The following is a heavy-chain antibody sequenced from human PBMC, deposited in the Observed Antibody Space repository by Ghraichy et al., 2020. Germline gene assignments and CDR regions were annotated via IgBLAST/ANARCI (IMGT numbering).Heavy chain of an antibody. D-gene: IGHD2-15*01. Sequence: SETLSLTCTVSGGSISSSTYYWGWIRQPPMKGLEWIGSVYYDGSAYYNPSLKTRVSLSVDTSKNQFSLTLSSVTAADTAVYYCARQEGYYQHAGEFDPWGQGTLVTVSS. CDR1: GGSISSSTYY. CDR2: VYYDGSA. CDR3: ARQEGYYQHAGEFDP. J-gene: IGHJ5*02. V-gene: IGHV4-39*01.